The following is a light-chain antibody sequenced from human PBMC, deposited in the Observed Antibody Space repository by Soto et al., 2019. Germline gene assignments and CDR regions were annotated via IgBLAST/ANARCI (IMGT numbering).Light chain of an antibody. CDR2: GAS. CDR1: QSVSSN. V-gene: IGKV3-15*01. CDR3: QQYNNWPQT. Sequence: EIVMTQSPATLSVSPGERATLSCRASQSVSSNLAWYQQKPGQAPRLLIYGASTRATGIPARFSGSGSETEFTLTISSLQSEDFAVYYCQQYNNWPQTFGQGTKLEIK. J-gene: IGKJ2*01.